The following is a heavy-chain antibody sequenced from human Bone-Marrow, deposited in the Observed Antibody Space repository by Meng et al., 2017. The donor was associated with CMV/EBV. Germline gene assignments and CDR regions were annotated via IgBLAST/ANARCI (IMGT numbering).Heavy chain of an antibody. CDR3: ARGTGYYTLFDY. J-gene: IGHJ4*02. V-gene: IGHV4-39*07. CDR1: GGSISSSSYY. CDR2: IYYSGST. Sequence: SETLSLTCTVSGGSISSSSYYWGWIRQPPGKGLEWIGSIYYSGSTYYNPSLKSRVTISVDTSKNQFSLKLSSVTAADTAVYYCARGTGYYTLFDYWGQGTLVTVSS. D-gene: IGHD3/OR15-3a*01.